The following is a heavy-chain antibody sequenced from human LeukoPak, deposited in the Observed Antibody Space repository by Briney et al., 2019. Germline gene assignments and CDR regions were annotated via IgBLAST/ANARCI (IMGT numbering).Heavy chain of an antibody. CDR1: GYTFTSYG. CDR3: ARHGEAAVAAWNWFDP. CDR2: ISAYNGNT. J-gene: IGHJ5*02. V-gene: IGHV1-18*01. Sequence: GASVKVSCKASGYTFTSYGISWVRQAPGQGLEWMGWISAYNGNTNYAQKLQGRVTMTTDTSTSTAYMELRSLRSDDTAVYYCARHGEAAVAAWNWFDPWGQGTLVTVSS. D-gene: IGHD6-19*01.